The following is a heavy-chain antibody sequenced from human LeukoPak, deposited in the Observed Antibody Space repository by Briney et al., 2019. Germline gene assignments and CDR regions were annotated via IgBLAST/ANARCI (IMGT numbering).Heavy chain of an antibody. J-gene: IGHJ4*02. D-gene: IGHD6-19*01. CDR3: ARVGIAVAGNDY. V-gene: IGHV4-34*01. CDR2: INHSGST. Sequence: SETLSLTCAVYGGSFSGYYWSWIRQPPGKGLEWIGEINHSGSTYYNPSLKSRVTISVDTSKNQFSLKLSSVTAADTAVYYCARVGIAVAGNDYWGQGTLVTVSS. CDR1: GGSFSGYY.